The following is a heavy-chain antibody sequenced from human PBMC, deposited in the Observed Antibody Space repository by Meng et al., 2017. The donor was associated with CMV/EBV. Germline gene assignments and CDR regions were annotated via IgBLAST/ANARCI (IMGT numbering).Heavy chain of an antibody. J-gene: IGHJ5*02. CDR3: ARRITSDRFDP. Sequence: SETLSLTCTVFGGSISSYYWSWIRQPPGKGLEWIGYIYYSGSTNYNPSLKSRVTISVDTSKNQFSLKLSSVTAADTAVYYCARRITSDRFDPWGQGTLVTVSS. V-gene: IGHV4-59*01. CDR1: GGSISSYY. CDR2: IYYSGST. D-gene: IGHD3-10*01.